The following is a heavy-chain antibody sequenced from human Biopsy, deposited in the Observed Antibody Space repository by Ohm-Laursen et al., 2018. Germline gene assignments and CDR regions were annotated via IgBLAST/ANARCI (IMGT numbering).Heavy chain of an antibody. J-gene: IGHJ5*02. Sequence: SVKVSCKASGVTFDTYAFGWVRQAPEQGLEWMGGINPMFGTAKYAQRFQGRVTITADKSTSTADMELSSLRSDDTAVYYCARSFGVVINFEHNWFDPWGQGTLVTVSS. CDR1: GVTFDTYA. CDR3: ARSFGVVINFEHNWFDP. CDR2: INPMFGTA. D-gene: IGHD3-3*01. V-gene: IGHV1-69*06.